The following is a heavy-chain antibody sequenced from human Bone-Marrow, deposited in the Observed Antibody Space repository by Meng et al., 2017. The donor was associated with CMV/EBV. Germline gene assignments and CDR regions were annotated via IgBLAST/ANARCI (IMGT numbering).Heavy chain of an antibody. CDR3: ARGVRMSPDYHHYAMDV. Sequence: ASVKVFCKASDYTFIDRHIHWVRQALGQGLEWMGWINPDTGDTKYAKKFQGRVTLTRDTSISTAYMDLSGLRSDATAVYYCARGVRMSPDYHHYAMDVWGQGTTVTVSS. CDR2: INPDTGDT. D-gene: IGHD2/OR15-2a*01. J-gene: IGHJ6*02. CDR1: DYTFIDRH. V-gene: IGHV1-2*02.